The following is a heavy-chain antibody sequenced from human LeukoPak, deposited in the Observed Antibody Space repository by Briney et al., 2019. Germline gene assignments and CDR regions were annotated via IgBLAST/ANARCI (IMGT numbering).Heavy chain of an antibody. Sequence: SETLSLTCTVCGGSISSTSYYWGWIRQPPGKGLEWIGSIYYSGSTYYNPSLKSRVTISVDTSKNQFSLKLSSVTAADTAVYYCARRGNGGEIDYWGQGTLVTISS. CDR2: IYYSGST. CDR1: GGSISSTSYY. CDR3: ARRGNGGEIDY. J-gene: IGHJ4*02. D-gene: IGHD2-8*01. V-gene: IGHV4-39*01.